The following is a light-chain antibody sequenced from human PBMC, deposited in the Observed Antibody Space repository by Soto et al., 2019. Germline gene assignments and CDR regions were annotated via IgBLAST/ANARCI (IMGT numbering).Light chain of an antibody. V-gene: IGLV1-47*01. CDR2: RNN. Sequence: QSVLTQPPSASGTPGQRVTISCSGSSSNIGSNYVYWYQQLPGTAPKLLIYRNNQRPSGVPDRFSGSKSGTSASLAISGLRSEDEADYYCCSYATYNMILGGGTKVTVL. CDR1: SSNIGSNY. J-gene: IGLJ2*01. CDR3: CSYATYNMI.